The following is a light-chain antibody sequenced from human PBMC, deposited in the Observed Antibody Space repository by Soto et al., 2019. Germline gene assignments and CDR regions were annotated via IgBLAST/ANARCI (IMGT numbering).Light chain of an antibody. CDR2: GAS. Sequence: TQAKGTLCLSPREGATVCWRTSQSLNTTYLAWYQQRFGQAPRLLIYGASSRATGIPDRFSGSGSGTDFTITISRLEPEDFAVYYCQQFGSVPRTFGQGTKVDIK. CDR3: QQFGSVPRT. J-gene: IGKJ1*01. V-gene: IGKV3-20*01. CDR1: QSLNTTY.